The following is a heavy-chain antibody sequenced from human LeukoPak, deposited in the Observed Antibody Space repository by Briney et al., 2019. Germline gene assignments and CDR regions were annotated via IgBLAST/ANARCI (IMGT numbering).Heavy chain of an antibody. J-gene: IGHJ4*02. Sequence: GESLKISCKGSGYIFTSYWIGWVRQMPGKGLEWLGIFYPGDSDTRYSPSFQGQVTISADKPISTAYLQWSSLKASDTAMYYCARHIVVVPAASPILRYFDYWGQGTLVTVSS. CDR2: FYPGDSDT. CDR1: GYIFTSYW. CDR3: ARHIVVVPAASPILRYFDY. D-gene: IGHD2-2*01. V-gene: IGHV5-51*01.